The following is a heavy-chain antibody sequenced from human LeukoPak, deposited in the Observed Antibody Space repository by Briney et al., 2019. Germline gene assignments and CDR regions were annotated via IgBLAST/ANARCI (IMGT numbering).Heavy chain of an antibody. CDR3: ARPLASSGSYNY. V-gene: IGHV4-39*01. Sequence: SETLSLTCTVSGDSISSSSFYWGWIRQPPGKGLEWIGSIYHSGSTYYNPSLKSRVTISVDTSKNQFSPKLNSVTAADTAVYYCARPLASSGSYNYWGQGTLVTVSS. D-gene: IGHD1-26*01. J-gene: IGHJ4*02. CDR1: GDSISSSSFY. CDR2: IYHSGST.